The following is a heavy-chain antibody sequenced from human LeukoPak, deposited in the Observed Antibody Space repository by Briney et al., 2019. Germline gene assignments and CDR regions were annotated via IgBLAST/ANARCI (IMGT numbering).Heavy chain of an antibody. J-gene: IGHJ6*02. V-gene: IGHV4-59*08. Sequence: PSETLSLTCTVSGGSISSYYWSWIRQPPGKGLEWIGYIYYSGSTNYNPSLKSRVTISVDTSKNQFSLKLSSVTAADTAVYYCATTGHGSGSLPIHYYYYYGMDVWGQGTTVTVSS. CDR2: IYYSGST. CDR3: ATTGHGSGSLPIHYYYYYGMDV. CDR1: GGSISSYY. D-gene: IGHD3-10*01.